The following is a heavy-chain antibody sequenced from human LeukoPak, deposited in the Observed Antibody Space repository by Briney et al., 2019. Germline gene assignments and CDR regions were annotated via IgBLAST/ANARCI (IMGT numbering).Heavy chain of an antibody. CDR2: INTDGSST. D-gene: IGHD6-19*01. CDR3: AASRGWYDPFDY. Sequence: GGSPRLSCAASGFTFSSYWMHWVRQAPGKGLVWVSRINTDGSSTSYADSVKGRFTISRDNSKNTLYLQMNSLRAEDTAIYYCAASRGWYDPFDYWGQGTLVTVSS. V-gene: IGHV3-74*01. J-gene: IGHJ4*02. CDR1: GFTFSSYW.